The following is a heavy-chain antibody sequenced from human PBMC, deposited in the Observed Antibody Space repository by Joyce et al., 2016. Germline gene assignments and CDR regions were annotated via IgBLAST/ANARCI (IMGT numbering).Heavy chain of an antibody. J-gene: IGHJ6*02. CDR1: GGSISIHY. V-gene: IGHV4-59*11. CDR2: IYYSGST. CDR3: ARGLGTPYGMDV. D-gene: IGHD7-27*01. Sequence: QVQLQESGPGLVKPSETLSLTCTVSGGSISIHYWSWIRQPAGKRLEWMGYIYYSGSTNYNPSRKSRVTISVDTSKNQFSLKLRSVSAADTAVYYCARGLGTPYGMDVWGQGTTVTVSS.